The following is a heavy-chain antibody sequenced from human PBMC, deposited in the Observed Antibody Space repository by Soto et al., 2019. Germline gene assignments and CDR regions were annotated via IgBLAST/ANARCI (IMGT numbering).Heavy chain of an antibody. D-gene: IGHD2-2*01. V-gene: IGHV3-30*04. CDR2: ISYDGSNK. J-gene: IGHJ6*02. CDR3: ARGTSFAYYYYGMDV. Sequence: LRLSCAASGFTFSSYAMHWVRQAPGKGLEWVAVISYDGSNKYYADSVKGRFTISRDNAKNTLYLQMNSLRVEDTALYYCARGTSFAYYYYGMDVWGQGTTVTVSS. CDR1: GFTFSSYA.